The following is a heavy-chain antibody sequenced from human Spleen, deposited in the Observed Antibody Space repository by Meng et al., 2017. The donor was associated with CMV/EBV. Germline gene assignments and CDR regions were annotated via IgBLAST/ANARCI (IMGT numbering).Heavy chain of an antibody. D-gene: IGHD7-27*01. Sequence: GGSLRLSCAASGFTFSDYSMNWVRQAPGKGLDWVSSISTSSNYIEYADSVKGRFTISRDNAKNSLYLQMNSLRAEDTAVYYCASHIWADDYWGQGTLVTVSS. CDR1: GFTFSDYS. V-gene: IGHV3-21*01. CDR3: ASHIWADDY. CDR2: ISTSSNYI. J-gene: IGHJ4*02.